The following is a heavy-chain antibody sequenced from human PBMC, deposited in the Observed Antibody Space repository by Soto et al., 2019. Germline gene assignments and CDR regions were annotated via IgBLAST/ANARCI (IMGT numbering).Heavy chain of an antibody. J-gene: IGHJ3*02. V-gene: IGHV4-34*01. D-gene: IGHD3-10*01. CDR3: AKEYYYGSGSSYDAFDI. CDR2: INHSGST. Sequence: SETLSLTCAVYGGSFSGYYWSWIRQPPGKGLEWIGEINHSGSTNYNPSLKSRVTISVDTSKNQFSLKLSSVTAADTAVYYCAKEYYYGSGSSYDAFDIWGQGTMVTVSS. CDR1: GGSFSGYY.